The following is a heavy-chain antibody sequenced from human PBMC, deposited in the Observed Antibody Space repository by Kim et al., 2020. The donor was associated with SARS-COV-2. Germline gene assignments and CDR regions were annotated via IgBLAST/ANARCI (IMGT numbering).Heavy chain of an antibody. CDR2: INSHGSDI. J-gene: IGHJ4*01. V-gene: IGHV3-74*01. Sequence: GGSLRLSCAASGLTFSRYRMHWVRQAPGKGLVWVSAINSHGSDIYYADSVKGRFTISRDNAKNILYLQMNSLRAEDTAVYYCASEWVAMDNYWG. D-gene: IGHD2-15*01. CDR3: ASEWVAMDNY. CDR1: GLTFSRYR.